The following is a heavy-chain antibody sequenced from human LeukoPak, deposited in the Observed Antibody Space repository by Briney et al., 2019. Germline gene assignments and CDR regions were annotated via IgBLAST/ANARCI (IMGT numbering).Heavy chain of an antibody. Sequence: SETLSLTCTVSGDSISSRSYSWAWIRQPPGKGLEWIGNMFYSGSTYYNPSLKSRVTISVDTSKNQFSLKLSSVTAADTAVYYCARQQSSSWYFRWDYWGQGTLVTVSS. D-gene: IGHD6-13*01. CDR2: MFYSGST. CDR1: GDSISSRSYS. CDR3: ARQQSSSWYFRWDY. J-gene: IGHJ4*02. V-gene: IGHV4-39*01.